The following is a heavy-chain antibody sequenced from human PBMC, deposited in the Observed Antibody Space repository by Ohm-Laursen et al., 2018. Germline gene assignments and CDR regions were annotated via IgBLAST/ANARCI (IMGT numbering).Heavy chain of an antibody. CDR2: ISYDGSNK. Sequence: SLRLSCAAPGFTFSSYGMHWVRQAPGKGLEWVAVISYDGSNKYYADSVKGRFTISRDNSKNTLYLQMNSLRAEDTAVYYCSNFDYWGQGTLVTVSS. CDR3: SNFDY. V-gene: IGHV3-30*03. J-gene: IGHJ4*02. CDR1: GFTFSSYG. D-gene: IGHD6-13*01.